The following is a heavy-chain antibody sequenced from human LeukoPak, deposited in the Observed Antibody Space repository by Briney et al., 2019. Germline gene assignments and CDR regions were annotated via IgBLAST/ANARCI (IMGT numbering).Heavy chain of an antibody. CDR3: ARQKKLRFLSGWFDP. CDR1: GGSFRAYF. V-gene: IGHV4-34*01. Sequence: SETLSLTCTVHGGSFRAYFWSWIRQAPGKGLEWIGEVNHSGDTNYNPSLKSRVTISVDTSKNQFSLKLSSVTAADTAVYYCARQKKLRFLSGWFDPWGQGTLVTVSS. CDR2: VNHSGDT. D-gene: IGHD3-3*01. J-gene: IGHJ5*02.